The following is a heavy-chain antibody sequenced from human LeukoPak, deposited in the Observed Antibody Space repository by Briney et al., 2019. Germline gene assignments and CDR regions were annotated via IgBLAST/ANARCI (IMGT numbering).Heavy chain of an antibody. J-gene: IGHJ5*02. CDR2: IYTSGST. Sequence: KASETLSLTCTVSVGSISSYYWSSIRQPARKGLEWICRIYTSGSTNYNPSLKSRVTISVDTSKNEFSLTLSSVTAAATAVYYCARDGAGGLRFLEWLPRYNWFDPWGQGTLVTVSS. D-gene: IGHD3-3*01. CDR1: VGSISSYY. CDR3: ARDGAGGLRFLEWLPRYNWFDP. V-gene: IGHV4-4*07.